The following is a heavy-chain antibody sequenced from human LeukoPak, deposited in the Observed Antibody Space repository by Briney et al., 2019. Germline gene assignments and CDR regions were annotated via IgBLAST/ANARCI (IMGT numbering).Heavy chain of an antibody. CDR2: FDPEDGET. V-gene: IGHV1-24*01. CDR1: GYTLTELS. D-gene: IGHD3-16*02. Sequence: ASVKVSCKVSGYTLTELSMHWVRQAPGKGLEWMGGFDPEDGETIYAQKFQGRVTVTEDTSTDTAYMELSSLRSEDTAVYYCAVGGVTFGGVIAPFDYWGQGTLVTVSS. CDR3: AVGGVTFGGVIAPFDY. J-gene: IGHJ4*02.